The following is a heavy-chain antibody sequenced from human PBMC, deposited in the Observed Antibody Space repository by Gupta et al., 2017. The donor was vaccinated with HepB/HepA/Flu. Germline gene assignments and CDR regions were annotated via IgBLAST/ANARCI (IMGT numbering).Heavy chain of an antibody. Sequence: QVQLVQSGAEVKKPGASVKVSCKASGYTFSNYYMLWVRQAPGQGLEWVGIINPSGGATSYGRNLQGRTTMTRDTSTSTVYMELSSLRSEDTAIYYCARRVGATNRDAFDIWGQGTLVTVSS. D-gene: IGHD1-26*01. CDR1: GYTFSNYY. J-gene: IGHJ3*02. CDR2: INPSGGAT. CDR3: ARRVGATNRDAFDI. V-gene: IGHV1-46*04.